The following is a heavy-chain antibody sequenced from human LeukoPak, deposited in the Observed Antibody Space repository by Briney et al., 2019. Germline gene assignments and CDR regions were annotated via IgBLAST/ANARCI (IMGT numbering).Heavy chain of an antibody. CDR1: GGSISSSSYY. CDR2: IHYSGST. CDR3: ARVRYCSSTSCLMALYSNGSAYMDV. Sequence: SETLSLTCTVSGGSISSSSYYWGWIRQPPGKGLEWIGSIHYSGSTNYNPSLKSRVTISVDTSKNQFSLKLSSVTAADTAVYYCARVRYCSSTSCLMALYSNGSAYMDVWGKGTTVTVSS. J-gene: IGHJ6*03. V-gene: IGHV4-39*07. D-gene: IGHD2-2*01.